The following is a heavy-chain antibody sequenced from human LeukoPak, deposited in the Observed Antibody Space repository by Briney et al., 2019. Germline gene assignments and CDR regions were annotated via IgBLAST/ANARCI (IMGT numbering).Heavy chain of an antibody. J-gene: IGHJ4*02. Sequence: SETLSLTCEVSNGSIGTFHWNWIRQPPGKELEWIGYVNSQADIKYNPSLKSRVSLSIDTSKNQFSLRLTSLTAADTAVYYCARAWIMGDFDIWGQGFLVTVSS. D-gene: IGHD2-2*03. CDR1: NGSIGTFH. CDR2: VNSQADI. V-gene: IGHV4-59*01. CDR3: ARAWIMGDFDI.